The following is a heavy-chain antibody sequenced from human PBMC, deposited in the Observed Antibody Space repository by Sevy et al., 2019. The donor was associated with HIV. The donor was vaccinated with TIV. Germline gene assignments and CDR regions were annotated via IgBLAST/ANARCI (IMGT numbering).Heavy chain of an antibody. V-gene: IGHV3-30*18. J-gene: IGHJ6*02. Sequence: GGSLRLSCAASGFTFNTYDIHWVRQAPGKGLEWVAIISYDGNYREYADSVRGRFSMSRDNSKNTVYLQMNGLSIEDTAVYYCAKNRPPGGSYFSRHAMDVWGRGTTVTVSS. D-gene: IGHD3-16*01. CDR1: GFTFNTYD. CDR3: AKNRPPGGSYFSRHAMDV. CDR2: ISYDGNYR.